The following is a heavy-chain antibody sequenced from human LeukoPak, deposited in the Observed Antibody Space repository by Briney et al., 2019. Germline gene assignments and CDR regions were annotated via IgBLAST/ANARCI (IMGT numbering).Heavy chain of an antibody. CDR2: INPNSGGT. CDR3: ARSRPGLHDAFDI. V-gene: IGHV1-2*02. D-gene: IGHD1-14*01. CDR1: GYTFTGDY. Sequence: ASVKVSCKASGYTFTGDYMHWVRQAPGQGLEWMGWINPNSGGTNYAQKFQGRVTMTRDTSISTAYMELSRLRSDDTAVYYCARSRPGLHDAFDIWGQGTMVTVSS. J-gene: IGHJ3*02.